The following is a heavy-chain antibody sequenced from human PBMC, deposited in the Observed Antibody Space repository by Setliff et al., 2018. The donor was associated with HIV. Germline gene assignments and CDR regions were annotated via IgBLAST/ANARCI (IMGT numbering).Heavy chain of an antibody. D-gene: IGHD3-22*01. CDR2: IYYSGNT. CDR3: ARRPYDSSGGYYYYYMDV. V-gene: IGHV4-31*03. CDR1: GGSISSEGYY. Sequence: KASETLSLTCTVSGGSISSEGYYWSWIRQHPGKGLEWIGYIYYSGNTYYSPSLKSRLTISVDTSKNQFSLKLRSVTAADTAVYYCARRPYDSSGGYYYYYMDVWGKGTTVTVSS. J-gene: IGHJ6*03.